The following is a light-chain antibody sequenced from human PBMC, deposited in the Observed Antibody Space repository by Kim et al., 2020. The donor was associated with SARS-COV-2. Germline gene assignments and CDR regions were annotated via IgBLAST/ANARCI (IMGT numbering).Light chain of an antibody. CDR2: DAF. J-gene: IGKJ2*01. Sequence: LPFSPAASAPLSCSASQSIGTSFSCYQHKPGQAPRLLLYDAFNRATGIPSRFSGSGSGTDFTLTISSLEPEDFAVYYCQQRSNSYTFGQRTNL. V-gene: IGKV3-11*01. CDR3: QQRSNSYT. CDR1: QSIGTS.